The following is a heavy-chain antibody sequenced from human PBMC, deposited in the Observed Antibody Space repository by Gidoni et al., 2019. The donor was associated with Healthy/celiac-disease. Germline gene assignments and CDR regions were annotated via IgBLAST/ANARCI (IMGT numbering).Heavy chain of an antibody. CDR1: GFTVSSNY. Sequence: EVQLVETGGGLIQPGGSLRLSCAASGFTVSSNYMSWVRQAPGKGLEWVSVIYSGGSTYYADSVKGRFTISRDNSKNTLYLQMNSLRAEDTAVYYCARSSTEYYYGSGSYSYDYWGQGTLVTVSS. CDR2: IYSGGST. J-gene: IGHJ4*02. D-gene: IGHD3-10*01. CDR3: ARSSTEYYYGSGSYSYDY. V-gene: IGHV3-53*02.